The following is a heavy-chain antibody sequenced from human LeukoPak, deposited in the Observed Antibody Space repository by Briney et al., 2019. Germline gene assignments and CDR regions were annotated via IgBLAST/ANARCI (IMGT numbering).Heavy chain of an antibody. CDR2: IYSGGGT. CDR1: GFTVSNSY. D-gene: IGHD6-19*01. Sequence: RGSLRLSCAVSGFTVSNSYMSWVRQAPGKGLEWVSVIYSGGGTFYSEFVKGRFTISRNYSKNTLYLQMNSLRADDTAVYYCARDSNGPAFWGQGTLVTVSS. CDR3: ARDSNGPAF. J-gene: IGHJ4*02. V-gene: IGHV3-53*01.